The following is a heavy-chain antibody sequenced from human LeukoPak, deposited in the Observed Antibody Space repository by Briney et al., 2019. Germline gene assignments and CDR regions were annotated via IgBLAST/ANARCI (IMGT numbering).Heavy chain of an antibody. D-gene: IGHD2-15*01. V-gene: IGHV3-66*01. J-gene: IGHJ6*02. CDR1: GFTVSSNY. CDR3: ARDRVVDATFYKYDAMDV. Sequence: GGSLRLSCAASGFTVSSNYMSWVRQAPGKGLEWVSVIYSGGSTYYADSVKGRFTISRDNSKNTLYLQMNSLRAEDTAVYYCARDRVVDATFYKYDAMDVWGQGTTVTVSS. CDR2: IYSGGST.